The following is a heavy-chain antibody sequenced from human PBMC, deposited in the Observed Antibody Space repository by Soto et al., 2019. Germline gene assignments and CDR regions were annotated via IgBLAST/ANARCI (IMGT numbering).Heavy chain of an antibody. CDR2: IRDGGEST. CDR3: APHVHCSGGSCHYDAFDI. CDR1: GFIFGNYM. V-gene: IGHV3-23*01. D-gene: IGHD2-15*01. Sequence: EVQLLESGGGLVQPGESLRLSCAVSGFIFGNYMMTWVRQAPGKGLEWVSTIRDGGESTYYADSVKRRFTISRDNSKNTLYLQMDSLGVEDTAVYYCAPHVHCSGGSCHYDAFDIRGQGTMVTVSS. J-gene: IGHJ3*02.